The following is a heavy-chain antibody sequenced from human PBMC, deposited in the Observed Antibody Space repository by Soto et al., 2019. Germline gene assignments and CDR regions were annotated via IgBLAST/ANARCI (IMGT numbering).Heavy chain of an antibody. CDR1: GGSISSYY. CDR3: ARYKSNYYYGMDV. CDR2: IYYSGIT. Sequence: QVQLQESGPGLVKPSETLSLTCTVSGGSISSYYWSWIRQPPGKGLEWIGYIYYSGITNYNPSLKGRVTISVDTSKNQFSLKLSSVTAADTAVYYCARYKSNYYYGMDVWGQRTTVTVSS. D-gene: IGHD1-20*01. J-gene: IGHJ6*02. V-gene: IGHV4-59*01.